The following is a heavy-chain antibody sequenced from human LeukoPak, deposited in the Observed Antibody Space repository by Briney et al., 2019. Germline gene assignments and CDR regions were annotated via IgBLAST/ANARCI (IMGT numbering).Heavy chain of an antibody. V-gene: IGHV3-23*01. J-gene: IGHJ4*02. Sequence: GGTLRLSCAASGFTFSSYGMSWVRQAPGKGLEWVSAISGSGGSTYYADSVKGRFTISRDNSKNTLYLQMNSLRAEDTAVYYCAKGVPFATFHYYGSGSSQDWGQGTLVTVSS. CDR3: AKGVPFATFHYYGSGSSQD. CDR1: GFTFSSYG. CDR2: ISGSGGST. D-gene: IGHD3-10*01.